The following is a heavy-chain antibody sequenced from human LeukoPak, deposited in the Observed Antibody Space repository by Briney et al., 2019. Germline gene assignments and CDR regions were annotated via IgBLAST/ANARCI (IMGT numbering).Heavy chain of an antibody. J-gene: IGHJ4*02. CDR3: TRNNCSSTSCYDY. Sequence: GGSLRLSCAASGFTFSGSAMHWVRQASWKGLEWVGRIRSKANSYATAYAASVKGRFTISRDDSKNTAYLQMNSLKTEDTAVYYCTRNNCSSTSCYDYWGQGTLVTVSS. CDR2: IRSKANSYAT. V-gene: IGHV3-73*01. D-gene: IGHD2-2*01. CDR1: GFTFSGSA.